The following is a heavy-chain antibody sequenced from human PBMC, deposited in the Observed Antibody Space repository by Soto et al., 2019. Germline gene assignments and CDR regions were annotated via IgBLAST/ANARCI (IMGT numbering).Heavy chain of an antibody. CDR1: GFTFSSFT. V-gene: IGHV3-21*01. D-gene: IGHD2-2*01. CDR3: ARSTRYYFDF. J-gene: IGHJ4*02. Sequence: GGSLRLSCAASGFTFSSFTVNWVRRAPGRGLEWVSSIGSTSTFIYYADSVKGRFTNSRDNANNSLYLHMNSLRAEDTAVYYCARSTRYYFDFWGQGTLVTVS. CDR2: IGSTSTFI.